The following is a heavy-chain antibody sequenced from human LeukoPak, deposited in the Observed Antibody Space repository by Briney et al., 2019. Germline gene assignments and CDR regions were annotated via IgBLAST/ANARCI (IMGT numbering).Heavy chain of an antibody. CDR3: ARHGSSHPTYYYDSSGKTHSEHDAFDI. V-gene: IGHV5-51*01. CDR1: GYSFTSYW. J-gene: IGHJ3*02. CDR2: IYPGDSDT. D-gene: IGHD3-22*01. Sequence: GESLRISCKGSGYSFTSYWIGWVRQMPGKGLEWMGIIYPGDSDTRYSPSFQGQVTISADKSISTAYLQWSSLKASDTAMYYCARHGSSHPTYYYDSSGKTHSEHDAFDIWGQGTMVTVSS.